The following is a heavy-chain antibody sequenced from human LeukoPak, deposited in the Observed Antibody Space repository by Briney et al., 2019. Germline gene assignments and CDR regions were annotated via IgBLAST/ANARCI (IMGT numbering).Heavy chain of an antibody. V-gene: IGHV3-23*01. D-gene: IGHD5-18*01. CDR1: GFTFSSYA. CDR2: ISGSGGST. J-gene: IGHJ4*02. CDR3: AKSGEHTAMVSELVY. Sequence: PGGSLRLSCAASGFTFSSYAMSWVRQASGKGLEWVSAISGSGGSTYYADSVKGRFTISRDNSKNTLYLQMNSLRAEDTAVYYCAKSGEHTAMVSELVYWGQGTLVTVSS.